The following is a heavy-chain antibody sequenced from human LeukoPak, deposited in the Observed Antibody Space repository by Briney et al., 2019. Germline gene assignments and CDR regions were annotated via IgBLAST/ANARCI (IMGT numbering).Heavy chain of an antibody. D-gene: IGHD3-22*01. V-gene: IGHV3-23*01. CDR3: AKDLAVAYYDSSDDY. CDR1: GFTFSKYA. CDR2: ISGSGGST. J-gene: IGHJ4*02. Sequence: GGSLRLSCAASGFTFSKYAMSWVRQAPGKGLEWVSAISGSGGSTYYADSVKGRFTISRDNSKNTLYLQMNSLRAEDTAVYYCAKDLAVAYYDSSDDYWGQGTLVTVSS.